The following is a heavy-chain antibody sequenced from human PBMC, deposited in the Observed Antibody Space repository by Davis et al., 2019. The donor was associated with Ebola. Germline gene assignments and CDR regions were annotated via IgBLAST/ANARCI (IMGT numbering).Heavy chain of an antibody. CDR2: IKEDGSER. CDR3: ARDVY. CDR1: GFTFSSYW. Sequence: GESLKISCAASGFTFSSYWMSWVRQAPGKGLEWVANIKEDGSERDYVHSVKGRFTISRDDARNSLYLQMNNLRVEDTAVYYCARDVYWGQGTLVTVSS. J-gene: IGHJ4*02. V-gene: IGHV3-7*01.